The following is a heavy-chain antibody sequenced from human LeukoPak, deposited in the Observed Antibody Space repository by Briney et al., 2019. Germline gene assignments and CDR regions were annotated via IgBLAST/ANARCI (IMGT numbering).Heavy chain of an antibody. CDR3: ARRAKYGSGGYYHYYYYYYMDV. V-gene: IGHV1-8*01. D-gene: IGHD3-10*01. CDR2: MNPNSGNT. CDR1: GYTFTSYD. Sequence: ASVKVSCKASGYTFTSYDINWVRQATGQGLEWMGWMNPNSGNTGYAQKFQGRVTMTRNTSISTAYMELSSLRSEDTAVYYCARRAKYGSGGYYHYYYYYYMDVWGKGTTVTVSS. J-gene: IGHJ6*03.